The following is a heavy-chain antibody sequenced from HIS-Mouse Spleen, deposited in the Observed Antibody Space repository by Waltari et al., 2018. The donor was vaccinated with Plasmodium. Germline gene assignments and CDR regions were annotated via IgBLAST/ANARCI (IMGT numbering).Heavy chain of an antibody. Sequence: EVQLVASGGGLVQPGGSLSLSCDASGFTLSRYWMSGVRQGPGKGLEWVANIKQDGSEKYYVDSGKGRFTISRDNAKNSLYLQMNSLRAEDTAVYYCASSWYWYFDLWGRGTLVTVSS. D-gene: IGHD6-13*01. CDR3: ASSWYWYFDL. CDR1: GFTLSRYW. V-gene: IGHV3-7*01. J-gene: IGHJ2*01. CDR2: IKQDGSEK.